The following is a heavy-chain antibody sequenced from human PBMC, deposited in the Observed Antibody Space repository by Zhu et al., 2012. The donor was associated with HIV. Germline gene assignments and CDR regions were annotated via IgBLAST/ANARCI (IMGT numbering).Heavy chain of an antibody. CDR2: IYYSGGT. V-gene: IGHV4-38-2*02. Sequence: QVQLKESGPGLLKPSETLSLTCNVSGYSVSSGYYWAWVRQPPGKGLEYIGAIYYSGGTYYNPSLESRTTFSLDTSKNQVSLKLSSVTAADTAVYYCARHLNLIGYDSWGQGILVTVSS. D-gene: IGHD3-9*01. CDR1: GYSVSSGYY. J-gene: IGHJ5*01. CDR3: ARHLNLIGYDS.